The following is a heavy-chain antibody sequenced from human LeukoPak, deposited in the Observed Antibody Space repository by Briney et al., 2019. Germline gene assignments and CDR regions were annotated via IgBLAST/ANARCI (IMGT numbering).Heavy chain of an antibody. D-gene: IGHD3-3*01. Sequence: GGSLRLSCAASGFTFSSYGMHWVRQAPGKGLEWVAFIRYDGSNKYYADSVKGRFTISRDNSKNTLYLQMNSLRAEDTAVYYCSFNHVLRFLEWFYWGQGTLVTVSS. CDR2: IRYDGSNK. CDR3: SFNHVLRFLEWFY. J-gene: IGHJ4*02. V-gene: IGHV3-30*02. CDR1: GFTFSSYG.